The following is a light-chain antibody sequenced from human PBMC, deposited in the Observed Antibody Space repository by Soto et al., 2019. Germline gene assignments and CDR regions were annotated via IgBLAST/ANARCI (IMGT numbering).Light chain of an antibody. V-gene: IGLV2-14*01. CDR2: DVS. CDR1: SSDVGAYNY. J-gene: IGLJ1*01. CDR3: SSHTTSSTSV. Sequence: QSALTQPASVSGAPGQWITISCTGTSSDVGAYNYVSWYQQHPGKVPKLLIYDVSNRPSGVSNRLSGSKSGNTASLTISGLQAEDEADYYCSSHTTSSTSVFGTGTKVTV.